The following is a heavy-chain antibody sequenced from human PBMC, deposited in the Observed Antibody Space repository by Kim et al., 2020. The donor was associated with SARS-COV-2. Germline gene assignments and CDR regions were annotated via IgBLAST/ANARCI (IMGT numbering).Heavy chain of an antibody. CDR2: ISWNSGSI. J-gene: IGHJ6*02. D-gene: IGHD3-9*01. CDR3: AKDVGYFDWSYGMDV. Sequence: GGSLRLSCAASGFTFDDYAMHWVRQAPGKGLEWVSGISWNSGSIGYADSVKGRFTISRDNAKNSLYLQMNSLRAEDTALYYCAKDVGYFDWSYGMDVWGQGTTVTVSS. V-gene: IGHV3-9*01. CDR1: GFTFDDYA.